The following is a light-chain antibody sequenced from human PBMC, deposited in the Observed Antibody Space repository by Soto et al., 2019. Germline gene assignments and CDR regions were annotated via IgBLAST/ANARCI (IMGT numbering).Light chain of an antibody. V-gene: IGKV1-5*03. J-gene: IGKJ1*01. CDR3: QQYHDYWT. CDR1: QRISSR. CDR2: KAS. Sequence: DIQMTQSPSTLSASVGDIVTIAFRASQRISSRLAWYQQKPGKAPKLLIYKASSLESGVPSRFSGSGSGTEFTLTISSLQPDDFATYYCQQYHDYWTFGQGTKVDIK.